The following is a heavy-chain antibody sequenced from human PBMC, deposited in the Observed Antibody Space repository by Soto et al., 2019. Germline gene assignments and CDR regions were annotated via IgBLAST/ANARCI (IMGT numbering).Heavy chain of an antibody. Sequence: QVQLVQSGAEVKKPGSSVKVSCKASGGTFSSYAVRWVRQAPGQGLEWMGGIIPIFGTANYAQKFQGRVTITADESTRTAYMELSSLRSEDTAVSCCARDRITIALGGRMDVWGQGTTVTVSS. CDR3: ARDRITIALGGRMDV. CDR2: IIPIFGTA. D-gene: IGHD3-3*01. CDR1: GGTFSSYA. J-gene: IGHJ6*02. V-gene: IGHV1-69*12.